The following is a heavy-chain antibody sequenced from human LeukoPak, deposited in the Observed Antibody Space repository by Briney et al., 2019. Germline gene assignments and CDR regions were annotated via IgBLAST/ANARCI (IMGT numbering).Heavy chain of an antibody. D-gene: IGHD3-10*01. J-gene: IGHJ5*02. V-gene: IGHV1-2*02. CDR3: ARDRRGVPRNWFDP. CDR2: INPSSGGT. Sequence: ASVKVSCKASGYTFTGYYMHWVRQAPGQGLEWMGWINPSSGGTNYAQKFQGRVTMTRDTSISTAYMELSRLRSDDTAVYYCARDRRGVPRNWFDPWGQGTLVTVSS. CDR1: GYTFTGYY.